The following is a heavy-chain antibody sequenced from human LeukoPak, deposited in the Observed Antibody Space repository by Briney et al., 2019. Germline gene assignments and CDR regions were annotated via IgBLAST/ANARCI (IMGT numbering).Heavy chain of an antibody. V-gene: IGHV3-21*01. CDR3: ARSLTTLTCEGY. CDR2: INSGSTYT. Sequence: GGSLRLSCAASGFTFSSYAMHWVRQAPGKGLEWVSSINSGSTYTYYTESVKGRFTVSRDNAKNSLFLQMNSLRAEDTAIYYCARSLTTLTCEGYWGQGTLVTVSS. CDR1: GFTFSSYA. D-gene: IGHD1-1*01. J-gene: IGHJ4*02.